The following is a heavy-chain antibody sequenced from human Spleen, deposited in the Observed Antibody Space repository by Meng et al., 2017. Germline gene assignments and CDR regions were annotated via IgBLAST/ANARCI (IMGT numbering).Heavy chain of an antibody. CDR3: ARDKGTRHYYYYGMDV. D-gene: IGHD1/OR15-1a*01. J-gene: IGHJ6*02. V-gene: IGHV1-2*06. CDR2: INPNSGGT. Sequence: ASVKVSCKASGYTFTGYYMHWVRQAPGQGLEWMGRINPNSGGTNYAQKFQGRVTMTRDTSISTAYMELSRLRSDDTAVYYCARDKGTRHYYYYGMDVWGQGTTVTVSS. CDR1: GYTFTGYY.